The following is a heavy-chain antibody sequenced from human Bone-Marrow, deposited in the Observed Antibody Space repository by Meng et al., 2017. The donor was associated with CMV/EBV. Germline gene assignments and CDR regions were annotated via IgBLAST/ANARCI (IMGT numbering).Heavy chain of an antibody. CDR2: IYYSGST. CDR1: SVSSGSYY. D-gene: IGHD3-3*01. J-gene: IGHJ5*02. V-gene: IGHV4-61*01. Sequence: SVSSGSYYWSSIRQPPGKGLEWIGYIYYSGSTNYTPSLKSRVTISVDTSKNQFSLKLSSVTAADTAVYYCARARFLEWLIPNWFDPWGQGTLVTVSS. CDR3: ARARFLEWLIPNWFDP.